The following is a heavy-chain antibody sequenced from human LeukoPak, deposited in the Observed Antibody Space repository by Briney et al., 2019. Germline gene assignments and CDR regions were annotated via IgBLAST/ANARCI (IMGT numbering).Heavy chain of an antibody. CDR2: ISGSGGST. J-gene: IGHJ5*02. CDR3: AKEVPLYASPMKWFDP. Sequence: PGGSLRLSCAASGFTFSSYAMSWVHQAPGKGLEWVSAISGSGGSTYYADSVKGRFTISRDNSKNTLYLQMNSLRAEDTAVYYCAKEVPLYASPMKWFDPWGQGTLGTVSS. CDR1: GFTFSSYA. D-gene: IGHD5/OR15-5a*01. V-gene: IGHV3-23*01.